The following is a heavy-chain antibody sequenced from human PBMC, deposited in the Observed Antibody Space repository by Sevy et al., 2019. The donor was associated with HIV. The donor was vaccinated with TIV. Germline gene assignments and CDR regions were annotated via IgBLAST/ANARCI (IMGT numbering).Heavy chain of an antibody. Sequence: ASVKVSCKASGYTFTRYEINWVRQATGQGLEWMGWMNPNSGDTGSVQKFQGRVTMTGNTSISTAYMELGSLGSDDTAVYYCARAIGTTVVTPVDYWGQGTLVTVSS. CDR1: GYTFTRYE. V-gene: IGHV1-8*01. J-gene: IGHJ4*02. D-gene: IGHD3-10*01. CDR2: MNPNSGDT. CDR3: ARAIGTTVVTPVDY.